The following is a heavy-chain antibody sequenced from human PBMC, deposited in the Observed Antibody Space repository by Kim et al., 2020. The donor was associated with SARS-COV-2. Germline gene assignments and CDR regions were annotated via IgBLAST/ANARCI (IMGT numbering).Heavy chain of an antibody. CDR3: AKDLGYYYDSSGYYYSPHDAFDI. V-gene: IGHV3-23*01. CDR2: ISGSGGST. CDR1: GFTFSSYA. J-gene: IGHJ3*02. Sequence: GGSLRLSCAASGFTFSSYAMSWVRQAPGKGLEWVSAISGSGGSTYYADSVKGRFTISRDNSKNTLYLQMNSLRAEDTAVYYCAKDLGYYYDSSGYYYSPHDAFDIWGQGTMVTVSS. D-gene: IGHD3-22*01.